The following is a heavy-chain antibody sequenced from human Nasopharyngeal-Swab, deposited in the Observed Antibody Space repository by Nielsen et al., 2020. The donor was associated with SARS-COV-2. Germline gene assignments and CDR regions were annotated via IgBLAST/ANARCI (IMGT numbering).Heavy chain of an antibody. CDR3: ARGGGMASVAVVYYYGMDV. J-gene: IGHJ6*02. CDR1: GFTVSSNY. V-gene: IGHV3-21*01. Sequence: GGSLRLSCAASGFTVSSNYMSWVRQAPGKGLEWVSSISSSSSYIYYADSVKGRFTISRDNAKNSLYLQMNSLRAEDTAVYYCARGGGMASVAVVYYYGMDVWGQGTTVTVSS. D-gene: IGHD6-19*01. CDR2: ISSSSSYI.